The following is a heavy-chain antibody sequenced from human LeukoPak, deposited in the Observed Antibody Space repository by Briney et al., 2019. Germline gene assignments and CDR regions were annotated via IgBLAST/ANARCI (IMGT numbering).Heavy chain of an antibody. D-gene: IGHD5-12*01. CDR1: GFTFSSYS. CDR3: ARDPDSGYPSY. Sequence: GGSLRLSCAASGFTFSSYSMNWVRQAPGKGLEWVSSISSSSSYIYYADLVKGRFTISRDNAKNSLYLQMNSLRAEDTAVYYCARDPDSGYPSYWGQGTLVTVSS. J-gene: IGHJ4*02. V-gene: IGHV3-21*01. CDR2: ISSSSSYI.